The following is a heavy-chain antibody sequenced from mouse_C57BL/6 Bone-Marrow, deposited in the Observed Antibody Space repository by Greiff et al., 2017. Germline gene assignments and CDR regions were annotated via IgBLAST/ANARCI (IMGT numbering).Heavy chain of an antibody. CDR1: GFNIKDDY. V-gene: IGHV14-4*01. CDR2: IDPENGDT. D-gene: IGHD2-4*01. CDR3: TTRAMYYDYDDGRPGYAMDY. Sequence: EVQLQQSGAELVRPGASVKLSCTASGFNIKDDYMHWVKQRPEQGLEWIGWIDPENGDTEYASKFQGKATITADTSSNTAYLQLSSLTSEDTAVYYCTTRAMYYDYDDGRPGYAMDYWGQGTSVTVSS. J-gene: IGHJ4*01.